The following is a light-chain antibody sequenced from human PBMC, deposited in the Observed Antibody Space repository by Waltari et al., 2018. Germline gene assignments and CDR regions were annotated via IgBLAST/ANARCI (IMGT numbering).Light chain of an antibody. CDR2: GAS. CDR3: QQYGSSVMYT. V-gene: IGKV3-20*01. J-gene: IGKJ2*01. CDR1: QSLTKRY. Sequence: VLTQSPGTLLLSPGERATLSCRASQSLTKRYLAWYQQKPGQPPRLLIYGASSRAAGIPDRFSGSGSGTDFTLTISRLEPEDFAVYYCQQYGSSVMYTFGQGTKVEIK.